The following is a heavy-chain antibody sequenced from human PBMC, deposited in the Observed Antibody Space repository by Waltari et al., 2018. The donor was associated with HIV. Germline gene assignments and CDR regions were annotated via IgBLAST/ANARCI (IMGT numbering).Heavy chain of an antibody. V-gene: IGHV3-30*18. CDR2: IWSDGNNE. J-gene: IGHJ3*02. CDR3: AKDNSVNYFTGDAFDI. D-gene: IGHD1-26*01. CDR1: GFTFSSYG. Sequence: QVQLVESGGGVVQPGRSLRLSCAASGFTFSSYGMHWVRQAPGQGPEWVAIIWSDGNNEYYADSVKGRFTISRDNSKDTLYLQMNSLRAEDTAMYYCAKDNSVNYFTGDAFDIWGQGTMVIVSS.